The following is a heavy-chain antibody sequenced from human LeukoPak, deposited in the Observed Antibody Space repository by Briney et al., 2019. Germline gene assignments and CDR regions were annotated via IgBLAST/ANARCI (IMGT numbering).Heavy chain of an antibody. CDR3: ARASFRGTRPCSSTSCRDLYYYYMDV. D-gene: IGHD2-2*01. V-gene: IGHV4-59*01. Sequence: NASETLSLTCTVSGGSISSYYWSWIRQPPGKGLEWIGYIYYSGSTNYNPSLKSRVTISVDTSKNQFSLKLSSVTAADTAVYYCARASFRGTRPCSSTSCRDLYYYYMDVWGKGTTVTVSS. CDR2: IYYSGST. CDR1: GGSISSYY. J-gene: IGHJ6*03.